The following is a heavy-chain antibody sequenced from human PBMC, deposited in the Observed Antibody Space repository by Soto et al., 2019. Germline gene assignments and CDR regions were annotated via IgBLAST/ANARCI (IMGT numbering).Heavy chain of an antibody. J-gene: IGHJ6*02. D-gene: IGHD1-7*01. CDR3: ARSSSTGQTTRYYYYGMDV. CDR2: IIPIFGTA. CDR1: GGTFSSYA. Sequence: SVKVSCKASGGTFSSYAVSWVRQAPGQGLEWMGGIIPIFGTANYAQKFQGRVTITADESTSTAYMELSSLRSEDTAVYYCARSSSTGQTTRYYYYGMDVWGQGTTVTVLL. V-gene: IGHV1-69*13.